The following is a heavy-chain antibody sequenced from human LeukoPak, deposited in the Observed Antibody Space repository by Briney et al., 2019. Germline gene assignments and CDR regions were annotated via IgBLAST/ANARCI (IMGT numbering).Heavy chain of an antibody. V-gene: IGHV3-48*03. Sequence: PGGSLRLSRAASGFSFSSYEMNWVRQAPGKGLEWVSYISTSGSNIYYADSVKGRFTISRDNARNSLYLQMNRLRAEDTAVYYCAREGNWNDRGFDHWGQGTLVTVSS. D-gene: IGHD1-20*01. CDR3: AREGNWNDRGFDH. CDR1: GFSFSSYE. J-gene: IGHJ4*02. CDR2: ISTSGSNI.